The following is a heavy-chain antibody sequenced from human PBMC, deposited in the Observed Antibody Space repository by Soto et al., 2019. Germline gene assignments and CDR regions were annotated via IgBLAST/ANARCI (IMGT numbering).Heavy chain of an antibody. V-gene: IGHV1-46*01. Sequence: ASVKVSCKASGYSFTAFHMHWMRQAPGLGLEWMGIINPNIGHGNIAQRFQGRVALSWDTSTSTVYMELIGLRSDDTAVYYCARAPYSSSSFLFDYWVQGTPVTVSS. CDR2: INPNIGHG. CDR3: ARAPYSSSSFLFDY. CDR1: GYSFTAFH. D-gene: IGHD6-6*01. J-gene: IGHJ4*02.